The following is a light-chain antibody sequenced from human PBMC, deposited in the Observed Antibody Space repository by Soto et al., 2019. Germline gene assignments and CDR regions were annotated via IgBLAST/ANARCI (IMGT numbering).Light chain of an antibody. Sequence: QSVLTQPPSVSGAPGQRVTISCTGSSSKIGAGYGIHWYQQLPGTAPKLLIYGDNNRPSGVPDRFSASKSDTSASLVITGLQAEDEADYYCQSYDSSLSALFGGGTKLT. CDR2: GDN. V-gene: IGLV1-40*01. CDR3: QSYDSSLSAL. J-gene: IGLJ3*02. CDR1: SSKIGAGYG.